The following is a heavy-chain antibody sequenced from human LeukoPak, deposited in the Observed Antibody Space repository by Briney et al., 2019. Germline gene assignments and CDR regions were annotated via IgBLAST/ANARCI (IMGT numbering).Heavy chain of an antibody. CDR3: AREEEIVVVPAAIWFDP. CDR1: GGTFSSYA. Sequence: ASVKVSCKASGGTFSSYAISWVRQAPGQGLEWMGRIIPIFGTANYAQKFQGRVTITTDESTSTAYMELSSLRSEDTAVYYCAREEEIVVVPAAIWFDPWGQGTLVTVSS. V-gene: IGHV1-69*05. D-gene: IGHD2-2*02. CDR2: IIPIFGTA. J-gene: IGHJ5*02.